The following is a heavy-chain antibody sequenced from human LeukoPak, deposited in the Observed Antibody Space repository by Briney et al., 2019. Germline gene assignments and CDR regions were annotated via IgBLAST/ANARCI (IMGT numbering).Heavy chain of an antibody. CDR3: ARSGTKTNGFDY. CDR1: GVSISTYY. V-gene: IGHV4-59*01. J-gene: IGHJ4*02. Sequence: PSETLSLTCTVSGVSISTYYWSWLRQPPGKGLEWIGYIYYSGSTNYSPSLQSRVTISVDTSRNQFSLRLISVTAADTAMYYCARSGTKTNGFDYWGQGTLVTVSS. D-gene: IGHD2-8*01. CDR2: IYYSGST.